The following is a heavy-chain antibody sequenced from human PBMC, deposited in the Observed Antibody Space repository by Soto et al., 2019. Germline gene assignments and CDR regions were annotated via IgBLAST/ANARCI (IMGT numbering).Heavy chain of an antibody. D-gene: IGHD2-8*02. J-gene: IGHJ4*02. CDR1: GGSFSGYY. CDR2: INHSGST. CDR3: ARDKITGLFDY. V-gene: IGHV4-34*01. Sequence: QVQLQQWGAGLLKPSETLSLTCAVSGGSFSGYYWTWIRQPPGTGLEWIGEINHSGSTNYNPSLKSRVTISVDTSKNQFSLKLTSVTAADTAVYYFARDKITGLFDYWGQGTLVTVSS.